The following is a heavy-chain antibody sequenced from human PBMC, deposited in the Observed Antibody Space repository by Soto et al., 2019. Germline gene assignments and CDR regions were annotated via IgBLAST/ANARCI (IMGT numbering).Heavy chain of an antibody. Sequence: SETLSLTCTVFGGSISSNYWSWIRQPPGKGLEWIGYIYYSGSTNYNPSLKSRVTISVDTSKNQFSLKLSSVTAADTAVYYCATGDYYYYMAVWGKGTTVTVSS. CDR3: ATGDYYYYMAV. V-gene: IGHV4-59*01. CDR2: IYYSGST. J-gene: IGHJ6*03. CDR1: GGSISSNY.